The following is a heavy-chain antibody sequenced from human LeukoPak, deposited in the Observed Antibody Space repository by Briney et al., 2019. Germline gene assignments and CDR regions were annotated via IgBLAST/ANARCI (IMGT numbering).Heavy chain of an antibody. Sequence: GSSVKVSCKASGYTFTSYGISWLRQPPGQGLEGMGWISPYNGNTNYAQKLQGRVTTTTDTSTSTAYMELRSLRSDDTAVYYCARAWGSPDYYYYYMDVWGEGTTVTVSS. V-gene: IGHV1-18*01. CDR2: ISPYNGNT. D-gene: IGHD3-16*01. CDR1: GYTFTSYG. CDR3: ARAWGSPDYYYYYMDV. J-gene: IGHJ6*03.